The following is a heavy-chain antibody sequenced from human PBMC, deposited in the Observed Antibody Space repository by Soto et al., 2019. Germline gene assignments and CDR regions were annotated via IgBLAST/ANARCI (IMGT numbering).Heavy chain of an antibody. CDR1: GITVSNNY. J-gene: IGHJ6*02. V-gene: IGHV3-66*01. CDR2: IYSNGDT. CDR3: ARDPPGIAAAGGG. D-gene: IGHD6-13*01. Sequence: EVQLVESGGGLVQPGGSLRPSCAASGITVSNNYMSWVRQAPGKGLECVSLIYSNGDTRYADSVKGRFTISRDNSKNTVYLQMNSLRAEDTAVYYCARDPPGIAAAGGGWGQGTTVTVSS.